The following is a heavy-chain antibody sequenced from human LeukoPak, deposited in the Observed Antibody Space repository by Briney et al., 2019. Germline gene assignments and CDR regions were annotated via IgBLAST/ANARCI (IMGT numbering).Heavy chain of an antibody. CDR3: ARGLAVTDRARFFDY. J-gene: IGHJ4*02. D-gene: IGHD4-11*01. V-gene: IGHV1-2*02. CDR2: INPKRGVT. CDR1: GYTFTDYY. Sequence: ASVKVSCKASGYTFTDYYVHWVRQAPGQGLEWMGWINPKRGVTNSAQKFQGRVTMTRDTSISTIYMELRSLISDDTAAYYCARGLAVTDRARFFDYWGQGTLVTVSS.